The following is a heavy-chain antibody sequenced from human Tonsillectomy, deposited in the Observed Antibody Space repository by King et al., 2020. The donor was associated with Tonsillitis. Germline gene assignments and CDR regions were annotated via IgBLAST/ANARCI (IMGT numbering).Heavy chain of an antibody. Sequence: QLVQSGAEVKKPGESLKISCKGSGYSFTNHWIGCVRQMPGKGLEWMGISYPGDSDTRYSPSFQGQVTISADKSISATYLQWSSLKASDTAMYYCASRPDAFDIWGQGTMVTVSS. CDR1: GYSFTNHW. J-gene: IGHJ3*02. CDR2: SYPGDSDT. V-gene: IGHV5-51*01. CDR3: ASRPDAFDI.